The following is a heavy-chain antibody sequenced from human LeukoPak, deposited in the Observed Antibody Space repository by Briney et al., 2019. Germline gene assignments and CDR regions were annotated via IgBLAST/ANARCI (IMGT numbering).Heavy chain of an antibody. J-gene: IGHJ6*03. CDR3: AKDRRRSGGDYYYYYMDV. CDR1: GFTFSTNG. D-gene: IGHD2-21*01. CDR2: IWYDGSNK. Sequence: PGRSLRLSCVASGFTFSTNGMHWVRQAPRRGLEWVAVIWYDGSNKSYGDSVKGRFTISRDNSKNTVYLQMNSLRAEDTAVYYCAKDRRRSGGDYYYYYMDVWGKGTTVTVSS. V-gene: IGHV3-33*06.